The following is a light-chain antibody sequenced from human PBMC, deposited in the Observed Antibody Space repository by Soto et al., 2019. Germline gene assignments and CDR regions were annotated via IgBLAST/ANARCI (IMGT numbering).Light chain of an antibody. Sequence: QSVLAQPASVSGSPGQSITISCTGTSSDVGRYNYVSWYQQHPGKAPKLMIHEVSYRPSGVSSRFSGSKSGNTASLTISGLQAEDEADYYCCSYAGSYTYVFGTGTKVTVL. J-gene: IGLJ1*01. CDR1: SSDVGRYNY. CDR2: EVS. V-gene: IGLV2-14*01. CDR3: CSYAGSYTYV.